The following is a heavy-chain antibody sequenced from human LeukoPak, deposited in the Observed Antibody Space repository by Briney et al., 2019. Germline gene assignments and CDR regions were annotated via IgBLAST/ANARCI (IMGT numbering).Heavy chain of an antibody. V-gene: IGHV3-7*04. CDR3: ARADRSAIFGVVIYYFDY. Sequence: PGGSLRLSCAASGFTFSNSWTSWLRQVPGKGLEWVAHINEGGSDKYYVDSVKGRFTISRDNVQSSLYLQMNSLRAEDTAVYYCARADRSAIFGVVIYYFDYWGQGTLVTVSS. CDR1: GFTFSNSW. CDR2: INEGGSDK. D-gene: IGHD3-3*01. J-gene: IGHJ4*02.